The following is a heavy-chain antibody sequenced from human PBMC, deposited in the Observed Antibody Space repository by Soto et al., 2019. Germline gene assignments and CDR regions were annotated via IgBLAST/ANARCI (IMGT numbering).Heavy chain of an antibody. J-gene: IGHJ6*02. V-gene: IGHV1-69*01. CDR2: IIPIFGTE. CDR3: ARDRIAGSKSYYGMDF. D-gene: IGHD6-13*01. CDR1: GGTFSSYA. Sequence: QVQLVQSGAEVKKPGSSVRVSCKASGGTFSSYAISWVRQAPGQGLEWMGGIIPIFGTENYAQKFQGRVTITADESTSTAYMELCSLRSEATAVYYCARDRIAGSKSYYGMDFWGQGTTVTVSS.